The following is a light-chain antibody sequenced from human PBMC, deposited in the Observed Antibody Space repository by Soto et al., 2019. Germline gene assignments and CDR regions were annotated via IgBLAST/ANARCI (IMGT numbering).Light chain of an antibody. J-gene: IGLJ3*02. CDR1: SRDVGGYNY. Sequence: QAASVSGSPGQSITISCTGTSRDVGGYNYVSWYQQHPGKAPKLMIYDVTNRPSGVSNRFSGSKSGNTASLTISGLQAEDEADYYCSSYTSSSTPLVFGGGTKLTVL. CDR3: SSYTSSSTPLV. V-gene: IGLV2-14*01. CDR2: DVT.